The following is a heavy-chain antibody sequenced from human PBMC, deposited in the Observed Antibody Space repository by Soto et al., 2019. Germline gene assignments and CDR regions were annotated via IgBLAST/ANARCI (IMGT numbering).Heavy chain of an antibody. CDR3: ARAGGILRYFDWLLPYYGMDV. D-gene: IGHD3-9*01. J-gene: IGHJ6*02. CDR1: GFTFSSYA. Sequence: GGSLRLSCAASGFTFSSYAMHWVRQAPGKGLEWVAVISYDGSNKYYADSVKGRFTISRDNSKNTLYLQMNSLRAEDTAVYYCARAGGILRYFDWLLPYYGMDVWGQGTTVTVSS. V-gene: IGHV3-30-3*01. CDR2: ISYDGSNK.